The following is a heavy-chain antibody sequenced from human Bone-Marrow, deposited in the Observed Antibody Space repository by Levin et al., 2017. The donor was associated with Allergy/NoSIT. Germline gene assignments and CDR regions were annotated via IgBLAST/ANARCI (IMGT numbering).Heavy chain of an antibody. V-gene: IGHV4-39*07. CDR3: ARDEMVHEIQYYYGMDV. CDR2: IYHSGST. J-gene: IGHJ6*02. CDR1: GGSISTSSYY. D-gene: IGHD2-8*01. Sequence: SETLSLTCTVSGGSISTSSYYWGWIRQPPGKGLEWIGNIYHSGSTYYTPSLRIRVTISVDTSKNQFSLRVNSVTAAETAVYYCARDEMVHEIQYYYGMDVWGQGTTVTVSS.